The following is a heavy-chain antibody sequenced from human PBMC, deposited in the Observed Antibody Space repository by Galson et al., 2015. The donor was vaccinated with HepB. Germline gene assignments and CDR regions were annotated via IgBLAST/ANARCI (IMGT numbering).Heavy chain of an antibody. V-gene: IGHV3-15*01. D-gene: IGHD2-2*02. CDR1: GFTFSNAW. J-gene: IGHJ6*02. CDR2: IKSKTDGGTT. Sequence: SLRLSCAASGFTFSNAWMSWVRQAPGKGLEWVGRIKSKTDGGTTDYAAPVKGRFTISRDDSKNTLYLKMNRLKTEDTAVYYCTTATNRYCSSTSCYIRYYYYGMDVWGQGTTVTVSS. CDR3: TTATNRYCSSTSCYIRYYYYGMDV.